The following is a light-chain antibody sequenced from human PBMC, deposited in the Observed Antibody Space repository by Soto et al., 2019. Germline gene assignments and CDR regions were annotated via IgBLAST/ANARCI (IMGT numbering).Light chain of an antibody. V-gene: IGKV2-28*01. Sequence: EIVLTQSSLSLPVTPGEPAPISCRSSQSLLHSDGYNYLDWYLQKPGQSPQLLIYSGSHRASGVPDRFSGSGSGTDFTLKISRVEAEDVGIYYCMRALQTPVTFGGGTKVEI. CDR2: SGS. J-gene: IGKJ4*01. CDR1: QSLLHSDGYNY. CDR3: MRALQTPVT.